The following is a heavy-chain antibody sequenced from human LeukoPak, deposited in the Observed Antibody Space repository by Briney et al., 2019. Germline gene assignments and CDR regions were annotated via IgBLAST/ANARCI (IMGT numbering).Heavy chain of an antibody. CDR2: IIPIFGTA. CDR3: ASLAYGDYVFDY. CDR1: GYTFTSYY. J-gene: IGHJ4*02. V-gene: IGHV1-69*13. D-gene: IGHD4-17*01. Sequence: ASVKVSCKASGYTFTSYYMHWVRQAPGQGLEWMGGIIPIFGTANYAQKFQGRVTITADESTSTAYMELSSLRSEDTAVYYCASLAYGDYVFDYWGQGTLVTVSS.